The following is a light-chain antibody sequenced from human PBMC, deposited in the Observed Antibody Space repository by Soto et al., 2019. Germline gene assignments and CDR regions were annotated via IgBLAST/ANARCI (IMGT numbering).Light chain of an antibody. V-gene: IGKV1-5*03. CDR3: QQYNSYSPT. CDR2: KAS. CDR1: QSISVW. J-gene: IGKJ1*01. Sequence: DIQMTQSPSALSATVGDRVTIPCLACQSISVWLAWYQQKAGNAPKRLIYKASRLESGVPSRFSGSGSETEFTLTISGLQPGDSATYYCQQYNSYSPTFGQGTKVDIK.